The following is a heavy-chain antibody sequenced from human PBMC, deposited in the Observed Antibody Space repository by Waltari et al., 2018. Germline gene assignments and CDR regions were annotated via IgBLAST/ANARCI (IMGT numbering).Heavy chain of an antibody. V-gene: IGHV1-2*02. Sequence: QVQLVQSGAEVKKPGASVKVSCKASGYTFTSYYMHWVRQAPGQGLEWMGWINPNSGGTNYAQKFQGRVTMTRDTSISTAYMELSRLRSDDTAVYYCARGRRVVVAARGWFDPWGQGTLVTVSS. D-gene: IGHD2-15*01. J-gene: IGHJ5*02. CDR2: INPNSGGT. CDR3: ARGRRVVVAARGWFDP. CDR1: GYTFTSYY.